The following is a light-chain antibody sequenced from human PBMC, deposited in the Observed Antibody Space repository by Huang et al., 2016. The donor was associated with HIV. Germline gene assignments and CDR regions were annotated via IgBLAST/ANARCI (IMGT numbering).Light chain of an antibody. Sequence: DIQMTQSPSSLSASVGDRVTITCRASQSIDKYLNWYQHKPGKAPKVLIYAASSLQSEDPSRFSGSGSGTDFTLTISNLQSEDFATYYCQHSFSTPWTFGQGTKVEIK. V-gene: IGKV1-39*01. CDR2: AAS. CDR1: QSIDKY. J-gene: IGKJ1*01. CDR3: QHSFSTPWT.